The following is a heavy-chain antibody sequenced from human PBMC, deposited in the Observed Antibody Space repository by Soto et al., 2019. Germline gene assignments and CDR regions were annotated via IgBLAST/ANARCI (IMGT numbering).Heavy chain of an antibody. D-gene: IGHD6-13*01. V-gene: IGHV3-23*01. CDR2: ISGSSGST. CDR1: GFTFSSYA. J-gene: IGHJ1*01. Sequence: GGSLRLSCAASGFTFSSYAMSWVRQAPGKGLEWVSAISGSSGSTYYADSVKGRFTISRDNSKNTLNLKMKSLRAEDISVYYCAKYSSSWYRYFQHWGQGTLVTVSS. CDR3: AKYSSSWYRYFQH.